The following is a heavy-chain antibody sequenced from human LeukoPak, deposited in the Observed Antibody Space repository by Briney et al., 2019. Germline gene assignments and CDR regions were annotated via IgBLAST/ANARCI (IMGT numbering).Heavy chain of an antibody. CDR2: INQDGSEQ. CDR3: SRSLDY. Sequence: GGSLRLSCAASGFSFSDYWMDWVRQAPGKGMEWVANINQDGSEQYYVDSVKVRFTISRDNAKNSLYLQMNSLRAEDTAVYYCSRSLDYWGQGALVTVSS. CDR1: GFSFSDYW. J-gene: IGHJ4*02. V-gene: IGHV3-7*01.